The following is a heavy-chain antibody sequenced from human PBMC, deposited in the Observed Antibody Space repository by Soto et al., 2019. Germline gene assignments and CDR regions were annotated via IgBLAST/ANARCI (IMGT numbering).Heavy chain of an antibody. Sequence: ASVKVSCKASGYTFTSDDINWVRQATGQGLEWMGWMNPNSGNTGYAQKFQGRVTMTRSTSISTAYMELSSLRSEDTAVYYCARGQDIVVVVAASYGMDVWGQGTTVTVSS. D-gene: IGHD2-15*01. V-gene: IGHV1-8*01. CDR1: GYTFTSDD. J-gene: IGHJ6*02. CDR3: ARGQDIVVVVAASYGMDV. CDR2: MNPNSGNT.